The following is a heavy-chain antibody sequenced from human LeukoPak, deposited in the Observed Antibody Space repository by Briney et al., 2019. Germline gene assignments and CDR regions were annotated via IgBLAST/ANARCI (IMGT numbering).Heavy chain of an antibody. J-gene: IGHJ3*01. D-gene: IGHD2-21*02. Sequence: GGSLRLSCAASGFTFSSYAMSWVRQAPGKGLEWVSAISGSGGGTYYADSVKGRFTISRGNSKNTMYLQMNSLRADDTAVYYCAVEVTATDEGFDVWGQGAMVTVSS. CDR2: ISGSGGGT. CDR1: GFTFSSYA. V-gene: IGHV3-23*01. CDR3: AVEVTATDEGFDV.